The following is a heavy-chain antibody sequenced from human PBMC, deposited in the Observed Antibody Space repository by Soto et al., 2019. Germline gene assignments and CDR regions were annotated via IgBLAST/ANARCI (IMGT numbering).Heavy chain of an antibody. V-gene: IGHV1-24*01. CDR1: AYSLTELS. J-gene: IGHJ4*02. Sequence: DSRKVCCKVSAYSLTELSMHWVRQAPGKGLEWMGGFDPEDGETIYAQKFQGRVTMTEDTSTDTAYMELSSLRSEDTAVYYCATRITMVRGVIIRRGVKHGGPETIFDYWGQGTLVTVSS. CDR3: ATRITMVRGVIIRRGVKHGGPETIFDY. CDR2: FDPEDGET. D-gene: IGHD3-10*01.